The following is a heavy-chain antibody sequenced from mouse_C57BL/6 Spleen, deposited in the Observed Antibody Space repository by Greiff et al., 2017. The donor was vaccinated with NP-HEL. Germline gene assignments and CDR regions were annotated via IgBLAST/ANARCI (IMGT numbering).Heavy chain of an antibody. CDR2: ISSGSSTI. J-gene: IGHJ4*01. CDR1: GFTFSDYG. Sequence: EVQLVESGGGLVKPGGSLKLSCAASGFTFSDYGMHWVRQAPEKGLEWVAYISSGSSTIYYADTVKGRFTISRDNAKNTLFLQMTSLRSEDTAMYYCARENYYGPYYYAMDYWGQGTSVTVSS. V-gene: IGHV5-17*01. CDR3: ARENYYGPYYYAMDY. D-gene: IGHD1-2*01.